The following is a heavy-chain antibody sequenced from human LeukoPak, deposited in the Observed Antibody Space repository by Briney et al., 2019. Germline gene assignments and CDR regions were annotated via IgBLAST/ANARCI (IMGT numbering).Heavy chain of an antibody. J-gene: IGHJ5*02. Sequence: PGRSLRPSCTASGFTFSSYAMHWVRQAPGKGLEWVAVISYDGSNKYYADSVKGRFTISRDNSKNTLYLQMNSLRAEDTAVYYCARGDIVVVVAAILEPWGQGTLVTVSS. CDR3: ARGDIVVVVAAILEP. D-gene: IGHD2-15*01. V-gene: IGHV3-30*04. CDR1: GFTFSSYA. CDR2: ISYDGSNK.